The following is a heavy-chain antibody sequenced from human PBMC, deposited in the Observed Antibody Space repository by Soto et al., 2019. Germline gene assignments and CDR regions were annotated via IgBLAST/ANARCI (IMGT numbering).Heavy chain of an antibody. CDR2: INPDAGAT. V-gene: IGHV1-46*01. D-gene: IGHD2-2*01. J-gene: IGHJ5*02. CDR3: ARGDIVLVPASEGNWFDP. Sequence: QVQLVQSGAEVKKPGASVTVSCKASAYSFTTYHIHWVRQAPGQGLEWMGLINPDAGATNYAQRFQGRLRLTRDTSTSTVYMELRSLTFDDTAVYYRARGDIVLVPASEGNWFDPWGQGTLVTVSS. CDR1: AYSFTTYH.